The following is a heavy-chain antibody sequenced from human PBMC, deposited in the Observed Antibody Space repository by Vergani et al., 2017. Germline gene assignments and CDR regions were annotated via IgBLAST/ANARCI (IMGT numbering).Heavy chain of an antibody. CDR2: INPSGGST. J-gene: IGHJ3*02. Sequence: QVQLVQSGAEVKKPGASVKVSCKASVYTFTSYYMHWVRQAPGQGLEWMGIINPSGGSTSYAQKFQGRVTMTRDTSTSTVYVELSSLRSEDTAVYYCARELGYCSSTSCAVGAFDIWGQGTMVTVSS. V-gene: IGHV1-46*03. CDR3: ARELGYCSSTSCAVGAFDI. CDR1: VYTFTSYY. D-gene: IGHD2-2*01.